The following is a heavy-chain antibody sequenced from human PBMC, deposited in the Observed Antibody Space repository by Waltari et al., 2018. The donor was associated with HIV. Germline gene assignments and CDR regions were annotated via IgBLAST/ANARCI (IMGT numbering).Heavy chain of an antibody. V-gene: IGHV4-39*01. Sequence: QLQLQESGPGLVKPSETLSLTCTVSGGSISSSSYYWGWIRQPPGKGLEWIGSIYYSGSTYYNPSRKSRVTISVDTSKNQFSLKLSSVTAADTAVYYCARLLMVATRSDFDYWGQGTLVTVSS. J-gene: IGHJ4*02. CDR2: IYYSGST. D-gene: IGHD5-12*01. CDR1: GGSISSSSYY. CDR3: ARLLMVATRSDFDY.